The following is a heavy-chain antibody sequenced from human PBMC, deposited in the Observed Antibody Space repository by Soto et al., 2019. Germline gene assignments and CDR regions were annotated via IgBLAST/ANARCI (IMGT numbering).Heavy chain of an antibody. CDR2: IYYSGST. Sequence: QLQLQESGPGLVKPSETLSLTCTVSGGSISSSSYYWGWIRQPPGKGLEWTGSIYYSGSTYYNPSLKSRVTISVDTSKNQFSLKLSSVTAADTAVYYCASSSSETFDYWGQGTLVTVSS. V-gene: IGHV4-39*01. CDR1: GGSISSSSYY. J-gene: IGHJ4*02. CDR3: ASSSSETFDY. D-gene: IGHD2-2*01.